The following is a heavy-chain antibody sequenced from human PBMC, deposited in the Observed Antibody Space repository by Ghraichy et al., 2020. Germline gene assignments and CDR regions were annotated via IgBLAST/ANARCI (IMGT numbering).Heavy chain of an antibody. CDR2: ISSSSDTV. J-gene: IGHJ5*02. CDR1: GFTFNTFS. D-gene: IGHD3-22*01. V-gene: IGHV3-48*02. CDR3: ARAMIVGEGWFDP. Sequence: GGSLRLSCAASGFTFNTFSMNWVRQAPGKGLEWISYISSSSDTVYYAESVEGRFTISRDNAKNSLYLQMNSLRDEDTAVYYCARAMIVGEGWFDPWGQGTLVTVSS.